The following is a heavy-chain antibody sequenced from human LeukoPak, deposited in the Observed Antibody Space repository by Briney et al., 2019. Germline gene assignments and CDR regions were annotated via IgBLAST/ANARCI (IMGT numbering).Heavy chain of an antibody. D-gene: IGHD3-9*01. CDR2: IIPIYGTT. J-gene: IGHJ6*03. Sequence: SVKVSCKASGGTFGNYAISWVRQAPGHGLEWVGGIIPIYGTTHYAQKFQGRVTITTDESTSSAYMELSRLRSEDTAVYYCARGQRPTDITIFLTPYYYHMDVWGKGTTVTVS. V-gene: IGHV1-69*05. CDR3: ARGQRPTDITIFLTPYYYHMDV. CDR1: GGTFGNYA.